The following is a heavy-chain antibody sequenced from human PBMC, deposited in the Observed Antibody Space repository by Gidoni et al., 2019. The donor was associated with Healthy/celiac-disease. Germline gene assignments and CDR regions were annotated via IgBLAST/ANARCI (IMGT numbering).Heavy chain of an antibody. Sequence: QVQLVQSGAEVKKPGSSVKVSCKASGGTFSSYAISWVRQAPGQGIEWRGGIIPILGTANYAQKFQGRVTITADESTSTAYMELSSLRSEDTAVYYCARGGSSFLAPDSFDYWGQGTLVTVSS. J-gene: IGHJ4*02. CDR3: ARGGSSFLAPDSFDY. D-gene: IGHD3-3*02. CDR2: IIPILGTA. V-gene: IGHV1-69*01. CDR1: GGTFSSYA.